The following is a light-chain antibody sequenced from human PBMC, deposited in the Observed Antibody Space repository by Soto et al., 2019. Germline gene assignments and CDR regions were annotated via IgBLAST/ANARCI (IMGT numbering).Light chain of an antibody. CDR2: TAY. CDR1: QRLFSF. CDR3: QQTYSAPFT. V-gene: IGKV1-39*01. Sequence: DIQMTQSPSSLSASVGDSVTLTCRASQRLFSFLNWYQQAPGRAPKLLIYTAYKLQSGVPSRCSGSESGTELTRTISSLQPEDFAIYFCQQTYSAPFTFGPGTTVDVK. J-gene: IGKJ3*01.